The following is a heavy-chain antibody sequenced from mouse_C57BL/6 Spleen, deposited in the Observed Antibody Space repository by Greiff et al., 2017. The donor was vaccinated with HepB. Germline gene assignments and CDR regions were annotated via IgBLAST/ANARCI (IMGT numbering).Heavy chain of an antibody. V-gene: IGHV1-80*01. D-gene: IGHD1-1*01. CDR3: GRRAVVAGNFDY. Sequence: VQLQQSGAELVKPGASVKISCKASGYAFSSYWMNWVKQRPGKGLEWIGQIYPGDGDTNYNGKFKGKATLTADKSSSTAYMQLSRLTSEDSAVYFCGRRAVVAGNFDYWGQGTTLTVSS. CDR2: IYPGDGDT. J-gene: IGHJ2*01. CDR1: GYAFSSYW.